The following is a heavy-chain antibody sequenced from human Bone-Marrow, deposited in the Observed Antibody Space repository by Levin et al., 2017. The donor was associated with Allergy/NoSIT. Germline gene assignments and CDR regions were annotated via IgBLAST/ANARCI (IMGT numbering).Heavy chain of an antibody. J-gene: IGHJ6*02. CDR3: ARGAKFLEWSIAGDYYYALDV. Sequence: SETLSLTCNVSGDSISNYYWSWIRQPPGRGLEWIGYTHSSGSTNNNPSLKSRLTISVDTSKNEFSLKLNSVSAADTAVYYCARGAKFLEWSIAGDYYYALDVWGQGTTVIVSS. V-gene: IGHV4-59*01. CDR1: GDSISNYY. CDR2: THSSGST. D-gene: IGHD3-3*01.